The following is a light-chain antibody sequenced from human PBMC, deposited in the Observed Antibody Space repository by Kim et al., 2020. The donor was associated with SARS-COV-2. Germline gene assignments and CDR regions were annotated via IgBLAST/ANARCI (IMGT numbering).Light chain of an antibody. J-gene: IGKJ2*01. CDR2: AAS. V-gene: IGKV1-9*01. CDR1: QGISGY. CDR3: QQLNSYPPT. Sequence: SVSVGDRVPITCRTSQGISGYLAWFQQQPGKAPKLLIYAASTLQGGVPSRFSGSGSGTEFTLTIGSLQPEDFATYYCQQLNSYPPTFGQGTKLEI.